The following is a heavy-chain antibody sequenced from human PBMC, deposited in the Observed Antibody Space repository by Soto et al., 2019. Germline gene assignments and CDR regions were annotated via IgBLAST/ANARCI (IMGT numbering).Heavy chain of an antibody. CDR1: RGSLSSHY. CDR2: ISYSGSS. CDR3: VRADPDACVGL. V-gene: IGHV4-59*11. D-gene: IGHD1-26*01. Sequence: SETLSLTCTASRGSLSSHYWTCLRQPPGKGLEWIGYISYSGSSYYNPSLKSRVTISYDTSRNQFSLRITSVIAADTAVYLCVRADPDACVGLWGQGTLVTVSA. J-gene: IGHJ1*01.